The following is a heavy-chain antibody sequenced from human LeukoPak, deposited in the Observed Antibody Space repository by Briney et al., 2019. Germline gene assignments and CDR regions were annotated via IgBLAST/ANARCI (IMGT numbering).Heavy chain of an antibody. CDR3: ARSMVRGVMSGNWFDP. J-gene: IGHJ5*02. Sequence: MTSETLSLTCAVYGGSFSGYYWSWIRQPPGKGLEWIGEINHSGSTNYNPSLKSRVTISVDTSKNQFSLKLSSVTAADTAVYYCARSMVRGVMSGNWFDPWGQGTLVTVSS. CDR2: INHSGST. V-gene: IGHV4-34*01. CDR1: GGSFSGYY. D-gene: IGHD3-10*01.